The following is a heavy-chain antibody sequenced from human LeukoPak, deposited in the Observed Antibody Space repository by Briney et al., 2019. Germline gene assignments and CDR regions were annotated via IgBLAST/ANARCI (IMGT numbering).Heavy chain of an antibody. Sequence: PSETLSLTCTVSGGSISSYYWSWIRQPAGKGLEWIGRIYTSGRTSHNPSLQRRVTISVDTSKTQFSLNLTSVTAADTAVYYCARDRPSGGAFSWGRGTLVTVSS. CDR2: IYTSGRT. D-gene: IGHD2-15*01. CDR3: ARDRPSGGAFS. J-gene: IGHJ5*02. CDR1: GGSISSYY. V-gene: IGHV4-4*07.